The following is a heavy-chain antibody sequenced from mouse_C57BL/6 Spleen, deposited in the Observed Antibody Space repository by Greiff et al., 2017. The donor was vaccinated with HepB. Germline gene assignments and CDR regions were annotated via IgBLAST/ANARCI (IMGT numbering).Heavy chain of an antibody. V-gene: IGHV1-82*01. CDR3: AREGGSPYYFDY. J-gene: IGHJ2*01. CDR2: IYPGDGDT. CDR1: GYAFSSSW. Sequence: VQLQQSGPELVKPGASVKISCKASGYAFSSSWMNWVKQRPGKGLEWIGRIYPGDGDTNYNGKFKGKATLTADKSSSTAYMQLSSLTSEDSAVYFCAREGGSPYYFDYWGQGTTLTVSS. D-gene: IGHD1-1*01.